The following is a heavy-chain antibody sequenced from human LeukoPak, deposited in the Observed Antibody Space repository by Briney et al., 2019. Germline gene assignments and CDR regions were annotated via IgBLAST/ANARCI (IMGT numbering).Heavy chain of an antibody. Sequence: PSETLSLTCAVSGGSFSGYFWTWIRQPPGKGPEWIGEINHSGSTNYNPSLKSRVTISVDTSKNQFSLKLSSVTAADTAVYYCARGLDYYDSSGYYGSVAFDIWGQGTMVTVSS. CDR2: INHSGST. D-gene: IGHD3-22*01. CDR1: GGSFSGYF. CDR3: ARGLDYYDSSGYYGSVAFDI. J-gene: IGHJ3*02. V-gene: IGHV4-34*01.